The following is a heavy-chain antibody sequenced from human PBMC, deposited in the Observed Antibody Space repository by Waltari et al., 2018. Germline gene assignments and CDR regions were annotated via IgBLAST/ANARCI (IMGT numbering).Heavy chain of an antibody. D-gene: IGHD5-18*01. J-gene: IGHJ5*02. CDR1: GGSISNFNYY. CDR3: ARHGGESYGYLWVDP. CDR2: FHHGGNT. Sequence: HLQLQESGPGLVEPSETLSLTCTVSGGSISNFNYYWGWIRQPPGKGLEWIGSFHHGGNTLYNPSLKSRVPISVDRSSNQFSLKLYSLTAADTAVYYCARHGGESYGYLWVDPWGQGTLVTVSS. V-gene: IGHV4-39*01.